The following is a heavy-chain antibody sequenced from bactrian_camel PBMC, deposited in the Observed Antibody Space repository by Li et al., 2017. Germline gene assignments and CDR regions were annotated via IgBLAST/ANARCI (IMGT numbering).Heavy chain of an antibody. D-gene: IGHD8*01. Sequence: VQLVESGGGSVQAGGSLRLSCVASGDTIGRYCMGWFRQIPDKEREGVAGIESDGSTSYADSVKGRFTVSQDGAKNILYLQMNSLKPEDTAVYYCAADPPRNPFWTRIGDDWGQGTQVTVS. CDR2: IESDGST. CDR1: GDTIGRYC. V-gene: IGHV3S55*01. CDR3: AADPPRNPFWTRIGDD. J-gene: IGHJ4*01.